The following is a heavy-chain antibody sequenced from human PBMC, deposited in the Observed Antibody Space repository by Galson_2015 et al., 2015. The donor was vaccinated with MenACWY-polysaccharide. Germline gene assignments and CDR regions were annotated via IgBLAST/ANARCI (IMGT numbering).Heavy chain of an antibody. J-gene: IGHJ4*02. V-gene: IGHV4-38-2*01. Sequence: GTLSLPWPGSDSSIRRGYFWRWLRPPPGQGREGIACIFHSGPTYYNPPLKSRVTISVDTSKNQFSLKLISVPAADTAVYYCARVEKYSGRFYILYWGQGTLVTVSS. D-gene: IGHD1-26*01. CDR3: ARVEKYSGRFYILY. CDR2: IFHSGPT. CDR1: DSSIRRGYF.